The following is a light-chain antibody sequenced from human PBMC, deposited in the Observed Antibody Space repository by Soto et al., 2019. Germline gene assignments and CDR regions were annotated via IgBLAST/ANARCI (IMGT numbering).Light chain of an antibody. Sequence: QSVLTQPPSASGSPGQSVTISCTGTSNDVGGYNYVSWYQQHPGKAPKLMISEVTKRPSGVPDRFSGSKSGNTASLTVSGLQAEDEADYYCSSYAGSNSFVVFGGGTKLTVL. CDR2: EVT. J-gene: IGLJ2*01. V-gene: IGLV2-8*01. CDR1: SNDVGGYNY. CDR3: SSYAGSNSFVV.